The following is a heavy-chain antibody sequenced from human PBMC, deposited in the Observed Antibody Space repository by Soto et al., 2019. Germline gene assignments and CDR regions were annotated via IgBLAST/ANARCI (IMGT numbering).Heavy chain of an antibody. D-gene: IGHD4-4*01. CDR2: IYPGDSDT. V-gene: IGHV5-51*01. J-gene: IGHJ6*03. CDR1: GYSFTSYW. CDR3: ARAPYSNYDDYYYYYMDV. Sequence: GESLKISCKGSGYSFTSYWIGWVRQMPGKGLEWMGIIYPGDSDTRYSPSFQGQVTISADKSISTAYLQWSSLKASDTAMYYCARAPYSNYDDYYYYYMDVWGKGTTVTVSS.